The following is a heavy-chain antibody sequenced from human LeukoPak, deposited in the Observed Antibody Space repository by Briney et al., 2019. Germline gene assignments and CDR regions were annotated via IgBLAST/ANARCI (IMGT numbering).Heavy chain of an antibody. CDR2: IYSGGST. CDR3: AKDMRFDWTPYYFDY. V-gene: IGHV3-53*01. D-gene: IGHD3-9*01. Sequence: GGSLRLSCVASGFTVSSTSMSWVRQAPGTGLEWVSLIYSGGSTYSADSVKGRFIVSRDNSKNTLFLQLNSLRAEDTAVYYCAKDMRFDWTPYYFDYWGQGTLVTVSS. J-gene: IGHJ4*02. CDR1: GFTVSSTS.